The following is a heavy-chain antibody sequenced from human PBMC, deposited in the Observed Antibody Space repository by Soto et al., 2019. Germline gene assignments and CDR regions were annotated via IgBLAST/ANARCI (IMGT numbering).Heavy chain of an antibody. D-gene: IGHD2-15*01. J-gene: IGHJ4*02. Sequence: EVQLVESGGGLVKPGGSLRLSCAASGFTFSSYSMNWVRQAPGKGLEWVSSISSSSSYIYYADSVKGRFTISRDNAKNSLYLQMNSQRAEDTAVYYCARYAKCSGGSCYSGYWGQGTLVTVSS. CDR1: GFTFSSYS. CDR3: ARYAKCSGGSCYSGY. V-gene: IGHV3-21*01. CDR2: ISSSSSYI.